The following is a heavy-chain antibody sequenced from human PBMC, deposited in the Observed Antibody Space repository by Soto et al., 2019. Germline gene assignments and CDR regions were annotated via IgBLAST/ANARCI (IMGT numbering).Heavy chain of an antibody. CDR2: IKQDGSEK. Sequence: GGSLRLSCAASGFTFSSYWMSWVRQAPGKGLEWVANIKQDGSEKYYVDSVKGRFTISRDNAKNSLYLQMNSLRAGDTAVYYCAINRGDYDYIWGSYRYTPGYYFDYWGQGTLVTVSS. D-gene: IGHD3-16*02. J-gene: IGHJ4*02. CDR1: GFTFSSYW. CDR3: AINRGDYDYIWGSYRYTPGYYFDY. V-gene: IGHV3-7*01.